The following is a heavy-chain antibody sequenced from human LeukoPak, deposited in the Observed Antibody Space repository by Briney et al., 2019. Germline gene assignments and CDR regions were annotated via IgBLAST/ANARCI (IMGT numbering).Heavy chain of an antibody. D-gene: IGHD6-13*01. Sequence: SETLSLTCAVYGGSFSGYYWSWIRQPPGKGLEWIGEINHSGNTNYNPSLKSRVTISVDTSKNQFSLKLSSVTAADTAVYYCAREVSPYSSSWYGAFDIWGQGTMVTVSS. V-gene: IGHV4-34*01. J-gene: IGHJ3*02. CDR1: GGSFSGYY. CDR3: AREVSPYSSSWYGAFDI. CDR2: INHSGNT.